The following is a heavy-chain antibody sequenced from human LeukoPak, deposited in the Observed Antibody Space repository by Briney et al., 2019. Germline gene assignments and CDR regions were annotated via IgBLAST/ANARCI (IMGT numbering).Heavy chain of an antibody. Sequence: PGGPLRLSCAASGFTFSSYAMHWVRQAPGKGLEWVAVISYDGSNKCYADSVKGRFTISRDNSKSTLYLQMNSLRAEDTAVYYCARDRVAAAGISTTGDYWGQGTLVTVSS. D-gene: IGHD6-13*01. CDR1: GFTFSSYA. J-gene: IGHJ4*02. V-gene: IGHV3-30-3*01. CDR2: ISYDGSNK. CDR3: ARDRVAAAGISTTGDY.